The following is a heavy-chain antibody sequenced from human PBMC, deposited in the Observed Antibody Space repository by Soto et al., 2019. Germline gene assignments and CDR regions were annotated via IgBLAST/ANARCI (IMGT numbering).Heavy chain of an antibody. J-gene: IGHJ6*03. CDR3: ARGRGYCSSTSCRYPYYYYYMDV. Sequence: PSETLSLTCAVYGGSFSGYYWSWIRQPPGKGLEWIGEINHSGSTNYNPSLKSRVTISVDTSKNQFSLKLSSVTAADTAVYYCARGRGYCSSTSCRYPYYYYYMDVWGKGTTVTVSS. CDR1: GGSFSGYY. CDR2: INHSGST. D-gene: IGHD2-2*01. V-gene: IGHV4-34*01.